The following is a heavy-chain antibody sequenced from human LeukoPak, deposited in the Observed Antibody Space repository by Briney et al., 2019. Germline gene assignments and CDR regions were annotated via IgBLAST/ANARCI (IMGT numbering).Heavy chain of an antibody. V-gene: IGHV4-61*02. J-gene: IGHJ4*02. CDR1: DGSISSSSYY. D-gene: IGHD3-22*01. CDR2: IYTSGST. CDR3: ARASRGYYYDSSGYPLYYFDY. Sequence: ASETLSLTCTVSDGSISSSSYYWSWIRQPAGKGLEWIGRIYTSGSTNYNPSLKSRVTMSVDTSKNQFSLKLSSVTAADTAVYYCARASRGYYYDSSGYPLYYFDYWGQGTLVTVSS.